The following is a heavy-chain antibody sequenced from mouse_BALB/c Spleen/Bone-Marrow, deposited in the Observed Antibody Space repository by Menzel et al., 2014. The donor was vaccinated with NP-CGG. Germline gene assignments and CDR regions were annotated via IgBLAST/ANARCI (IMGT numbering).Heavy chain of an antibody. CDR2: INPDSSTI. J-gene: IGHJ3*01. V-gene: IGHV4-1*02. CDR1: GFDFSRYW. Sequence: EVKLMESGGGLVQPGGSLKLSCAASGFDFSRYWMSWVRQAPGKGLEWIGEINPDSSTINYTPSLKDKFIISRDNAKNTLYLQMSKVRSEDTALYYCARQGYYGYCAYWGQGTLVTVSA. D-gene: IGHD1-2*01. CDR3: ARQGYYGYCAY.